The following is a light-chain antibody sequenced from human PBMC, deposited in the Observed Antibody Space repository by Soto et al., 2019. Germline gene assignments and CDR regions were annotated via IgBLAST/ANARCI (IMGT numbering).Light chain of an antibody. V-gene: IGKV3-11*01. CDR3: QQRSNWHPFT. CDR1: QSVSSY. J-gene: IGKJ3*01. CDR2: DAS. Sequence: EILMTQSPATLSLSPGERDTLSCRASQSVSSYLAWYQQKPGQPPRLLIYDASNRANGIPARFSGSGSGTDFTLTLSSLEPEDFAFYYCQQRSNWHPFTFGPGAKVDIK.